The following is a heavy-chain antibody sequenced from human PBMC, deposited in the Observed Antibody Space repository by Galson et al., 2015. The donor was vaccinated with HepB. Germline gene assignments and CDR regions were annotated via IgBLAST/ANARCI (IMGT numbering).Heavy chain of an antibody. CDR1: GFTFSRYA. D-gene: IGHD3-3*02. J-gene: IGHJ1*01. Sequence: SLRLSCAASGFTFSRYAMTWVRQAPGKGLEWVSFISSGGSNKNYADSVRGRFTISRDNSKNTLYLQLNNLRVEDTAVYYCARGSSTGRSIIIRSSEYFRYWGQGTQVTVSS. CDR3: ARGSSTGRSIIIRSSEYFRY. V-gene: IGHV3-30*04. CDR2: ISSGGSNK.